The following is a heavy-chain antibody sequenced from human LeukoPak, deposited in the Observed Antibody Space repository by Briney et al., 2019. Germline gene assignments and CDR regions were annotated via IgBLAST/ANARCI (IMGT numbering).Heavy chain of an antibody. CDR3: ARGLTSGYYYDY. CDR1: GGSIRSYY. V-gene: IGHV4-59*01. Sequence: KASETLSLTCSVSGGSIRSYYWSWIRHPPGKGLEWIGNIYYSGGTNYNPSLKSRATISVDTSKTQFSLKVSSVTAADTAVYYCARGLTSGYYYDYWGQGTLVTVSS. CDR2: IYYSGGT. D-gene: IGHD3-22*01. J-gene: IGHJ4*02.